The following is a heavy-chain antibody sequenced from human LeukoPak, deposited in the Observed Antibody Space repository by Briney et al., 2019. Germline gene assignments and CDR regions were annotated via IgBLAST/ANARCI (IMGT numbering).Heavy chain of an antibody. Sequence: PGGSLRLSCAAPGFTFSSYGMHSVRQAPGKGLGWIGEINHSGSTNYSPSLKSRVTISVDTSKNQFSLQLSSVSAADKAVYYCARAAWELLETRKLTYWGPGTLITVSP. CDR3: ARAAWELLETRKLTY. CDR1: GFTFSSYG. J-gene: IGHJ4*02. CDR2: INHSGST. V-gene: IGHV4-34*01. D-gene: IGHD1-26*01.